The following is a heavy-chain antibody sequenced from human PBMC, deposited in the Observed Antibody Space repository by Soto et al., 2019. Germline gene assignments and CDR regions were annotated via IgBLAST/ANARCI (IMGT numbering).Heavy chain of an antibody. CDR1: GYTFTSYA. CDR2: ISAYNGNT. D-gene: IGHD6-19*01. CDR3: AVLAVAAQRHAFDI. V-gene: IGHV1-18*01. Sequence: ASVKVSCKASGYTFTSYAISWVRQAPGQGLEWMGWISAYNGNTNYAQKFQGRVTITADKSTSTAYMELSSLRSEDTAVYYCAVLAVAAQRHAFDIWGQGTMVTVS. J-gene: IGHJ3*02.